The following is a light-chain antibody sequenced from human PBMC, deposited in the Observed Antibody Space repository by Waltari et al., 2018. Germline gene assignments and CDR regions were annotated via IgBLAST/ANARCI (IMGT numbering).Light chain of an antibody. CDR3: QQSYSTPPA. CDR2: AAS. J-gene: IGKJ1*01. Sequence: SLSASVGDRVTITCRASQSISSYLNWYQQKPGKAPKLLIYAASSLQSGVPSRFSGSGSGTDFTLTISSLQPEDFATYYCQQSYSTPPAFGQGTKVEIK. CDR1: QSISSY. V-gene: IGKV1-39*01.